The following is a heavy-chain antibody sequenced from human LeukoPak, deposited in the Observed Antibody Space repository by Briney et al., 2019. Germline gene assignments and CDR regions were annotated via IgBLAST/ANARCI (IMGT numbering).Heavy chain of an antibody. J-gene: IGHJ4*02. D-gene: IGHD3-16*02. CDR3: AREDPYYDYVWGSYRYGYYFDY. V-gene: IGHV4-4*07. CDR2: LYISGST. Sequence: SETLSLTCTVSGGSISSYYWSWIRQPAGRGLEWIGRLYISGSTNYNPSRKSRVTMSLDTSKNQFSLKLSSVTAADTAVYYCAREDPYYDYVWGSYRYGYYFDYWGQGTLVTVSS. CDR1: GGSISSYY.